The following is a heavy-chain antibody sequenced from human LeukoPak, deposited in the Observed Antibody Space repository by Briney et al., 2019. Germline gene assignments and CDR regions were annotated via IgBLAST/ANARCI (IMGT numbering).Heavy chain of an antibody. CDR3: ATGSGWNSFDP. CDR1: GGSISTDLYY. J-gene: IGHJ5*02. Sequence: SETLSLTCTASGGSISTDLYYWTWIRQPAGKGLEWIGRIYSNGWTDYNPPLKSRVSISIDTSKNHFSLKMSLATAADTALYYCATGSGWNSFDPWGQGTLVTVSS. V-gene: IGHV4-61*02. D-gene: IGHD6-19*01. CDR2: IYSNGWT.